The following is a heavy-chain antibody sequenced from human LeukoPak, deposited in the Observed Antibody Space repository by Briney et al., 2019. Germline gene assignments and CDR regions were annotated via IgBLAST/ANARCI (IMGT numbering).Heavy chain of an antibody. CDR2: INHSGST. V-gene: IGHV4-39*01. CDR3: ARHLRFRRGPKPQSIVGATNFDY. J-gene: IGHJ4*02. Sequence: SETLSLTCTVSGGSISSSSYYWGWIRQPPGKGLEWIGEINHSGSTNYNPSLKSRVTISVDTSKNQLSLKLSSVTAADTAVYYCARHLRFRRGPKPQSIVGATNFDYWGQGTLVTVSS. CDR1: GGSISSSSYY. D-gene: IGHD1-26*01.